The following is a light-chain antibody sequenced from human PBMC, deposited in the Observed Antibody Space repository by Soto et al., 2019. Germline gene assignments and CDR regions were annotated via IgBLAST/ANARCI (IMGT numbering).Light chain of an antibody. V-gene: IGLV2-14*03. CDR3: TSHTSSGSLV. J-gene: IGLJ1*01. Sequence: QSALTQPASVSGSPGQSITISCTGTSSDVGAYNFVSWYQQHPGKAPKLMIYDVSNRPSGVSNRISGSKSGNTASLTISGLQAEDEADYYCTSHTSSGSLVFGTGTKVTVL. CDR1: SSDVGAYNF. CDR2: DVS.